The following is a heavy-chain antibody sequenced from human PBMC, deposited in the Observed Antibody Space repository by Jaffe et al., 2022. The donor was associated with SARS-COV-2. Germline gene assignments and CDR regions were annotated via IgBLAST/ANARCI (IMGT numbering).Heavy chain of an antibody. CDR2: FDPEDGET. D-gene: IGHD3-22*01. V-gene: IGHV1-24*01. Sequence: QVQLVQSGAEVKKPGASVKVSCKVSGYTLTELSMHWVRQAPGKGLEWMGGFDPEDGETIYAQKFQGRVTMTEDTSTDTAYMELSSLRSEDTAVYYCATGLSGANYYDRKGAFDIWGQGTMVTVSS. J-gene: IGHJ3*02. CDR1: GYTLTELS. CDR3: ATGLSGANYYDRKGAFDI.